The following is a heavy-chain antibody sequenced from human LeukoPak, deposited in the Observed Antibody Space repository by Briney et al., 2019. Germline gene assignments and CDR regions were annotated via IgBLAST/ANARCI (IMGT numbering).Heavy chain of an antibody. J-gene: IGHJ6*02. CDR1: GHTFSGHY. Sequence: GASVKVSYKASGHTFSGHYIHWVRQAPGQGLEWMGWINANNGGTSYAQKFQGRVSLTRDTSISTAYMEVSRLRADDTALYFCARDRVPFYSSTFKDYYLQYGLDVWGQGTTVTVSS. D-gene: IGHD6-19*01. V-gene: IGHV1-2*02. CDR3: ARDRVPFYSSTFKDYYLQYGLDV. CDR2: INANNGGT.